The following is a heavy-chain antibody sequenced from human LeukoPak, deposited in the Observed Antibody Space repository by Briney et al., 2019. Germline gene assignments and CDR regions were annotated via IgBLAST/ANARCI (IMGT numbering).Heavy chain of an antibody. CDR2: IYSGGST. Sequence: SGGSLRLSCAASGFTVSSNYMSGVPRAPGKGLKGVPVIYSGGSTYYADSEKGRFTISRDNSKNTLHLQMNSLRAEDTAVYYCARDSAVTPGAFDIWGQGTMVTVSS. CDR3: ARDSAVTPGAFDI. V-gene: IGHV3-66*01. D-gene: IGHD4-23*01. CDR1: GFTVSSNY. J-gene: IGHJ3*02.